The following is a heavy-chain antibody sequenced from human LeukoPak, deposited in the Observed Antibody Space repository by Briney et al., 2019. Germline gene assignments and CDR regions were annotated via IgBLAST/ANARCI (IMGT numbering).Heavy chain of an antibody. J-gene: IGHJ4*02. Sequence: GASVKVSCKASGYTFTSYYMHWVRQAPGQGLEWMGIINPSGGSTSYAQKFQGRVTMTRDTSTSTVYMELSSLRVEDTAVYFCANWGSSWGFDYWGQGTLVTVSS. V-gene: IGHV1-46*03. CDR2: INPSGGST. D-gene: IGHD6-13*01. CDR3: ANWGSSWGFDY. CDR1: GYTFTSYY.